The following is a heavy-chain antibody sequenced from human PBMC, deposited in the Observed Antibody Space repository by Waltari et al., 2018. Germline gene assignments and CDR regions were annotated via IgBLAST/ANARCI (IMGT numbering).Heavy chain of an antibody. CDR3: ARPLEDCGGGSCYYDRWFDP. CDR1: GYTFTSYI. Sequence: QVQLVQSGAEVKKPGASVKVSCKASGYTFTSYIIHWLRQAPGQSLEWMGRINPGNGNTQYSQKFQDRVTITRDTSASTAYVELSSLTSEDTAIYYCARPLEDCGGGSCYYDRWFDPWGQGTLVTVSS. J-gene: IGHJ5*02. D-gene: IGHD2-15*01. CDR2: INPGNGNT. V-gene: IGHV1-3*01.